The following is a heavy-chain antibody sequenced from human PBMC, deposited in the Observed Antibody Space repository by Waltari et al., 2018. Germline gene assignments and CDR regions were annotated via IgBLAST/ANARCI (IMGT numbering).Heavy chain of an antibody. J-gene: IGHJ3*02. CDR1: GFTFSSYS. D-gene: IGHD5-12*01. CDR3: AREGIVATIQDAFDI. Sequence: EVQLVESGGGLVQPGGSLRLSCAASGFTFSSYSMNWVRQAPGKGLEWVSYISSSSSTIYYADSVKGRLTITRDNAKNSLYLQMNSLRAEDTAVYYCAREGIVATIQDAFDIWGQGTMVTVSS. CDR2: ISSSSSTI. V-gene: IGHV3-48*04.